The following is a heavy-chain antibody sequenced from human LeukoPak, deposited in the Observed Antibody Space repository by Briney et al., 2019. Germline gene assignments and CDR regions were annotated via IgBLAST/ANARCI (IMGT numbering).Heavy chain of an antibody. V-gene: IGHV3-49*04. CDR1: GFTFGDYA. CDR2: IRSKAYGGTT. D-gene: IGHD1-26*01. Sequence: PGGSLRLSCTASGFTFGDYAMSWVRQAPGKGLEWVGFIRSKAYGGTTEYAASVKGRFTISRDDSKSIAYLQMNSLKTEDTAVYYCTTGVYAVSGSYRFYWGQGTLVTVSS. J-gene: IGHJ4*02. CDR3: TTGVYAVSGSYRFY.